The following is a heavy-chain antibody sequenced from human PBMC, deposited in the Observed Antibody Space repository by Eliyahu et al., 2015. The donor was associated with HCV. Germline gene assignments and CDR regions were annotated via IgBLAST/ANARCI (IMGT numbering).Heavy chain of an antibody. D-gene: IGHD3-10*01. J-gene: IGHJ5*02. V-gene: IGHV3-33*01. CDR2: IWYDGSNK. CDR1: GFTFSSYG. CDR3: ARDWLASGTWFGELMPDL. Sequence: QVQLVESGGGVVQPGRSLRLSCAASGFTFSSYGRHWVRQAPGKGLXWVAVIWYDGSNKYYADSVKGRFTISRDNSKNTLYLQMNSLRAEDTAVYYCARDWLASGTWFGELMPDLWGQGTLVTVSS.